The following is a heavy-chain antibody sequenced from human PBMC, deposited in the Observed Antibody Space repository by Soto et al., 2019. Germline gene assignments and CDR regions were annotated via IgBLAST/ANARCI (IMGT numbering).Heavy chain of an antibody. J-gene: IGHJ6*02. D-gene: IGHD2-21*02. V-gene: IGHV4-59*01. CDR3: ARGGDYDYYYGMDV. Sequence: PSETLSITCTVSGGSISSYYWSWIRQPPGKGLEWIGYIYYSGSTNYNPSLKSRVTISVDTSKNQFSLKLSSVTAADTAVYYCARGGDYDYYYGMDVWGQGTTVTVSS. CDR2: IYYSGST. CDR1: GGSISSYY.